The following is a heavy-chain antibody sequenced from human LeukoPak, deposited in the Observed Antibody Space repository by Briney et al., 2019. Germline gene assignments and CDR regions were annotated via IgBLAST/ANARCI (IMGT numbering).Heavy chain of an antibody. CDR1: GFTVSSNY. CDR2: IYSGGST. Sequence: GGSLRLSCAASGFTVSSNYMSWVRQAPGKGLEWVSVIYSGGSTYYADSVKGRFTISRDNSKNTLYLLMNSLRAEDTAVYYCARYASSGYYYYYFDYWGQGTLVTVSS. CDR3: ARYASSGYYYYYFDY. V-gene: IGHV3-53*01. D-gene: IGHD3-22*01. J-gene: IGHJ4*02.